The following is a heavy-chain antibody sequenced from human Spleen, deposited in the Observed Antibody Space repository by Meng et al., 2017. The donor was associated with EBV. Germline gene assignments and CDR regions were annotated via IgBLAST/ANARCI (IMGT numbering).Heavy chain of an antibody. CDR1: GGSFSCYY. J-gene: IGHJ5*02. CDR2: SNHSGST. CDR3: AKGRIVTRSPWFDP. Sequence: GQRQRWGGGRLKTSETPALTCDVYGGSFSCYYWSWIRQPPGKGLEWIGESNHSGSTNYNPSLKSRVTISVDTSKTQFSLRLSSVTAADTAVYYCAKGRIVTRSPWFDPWGRGTLVTVSS. V-gene: IGHV4-34*01. D-gene: IGHD6-6*01.